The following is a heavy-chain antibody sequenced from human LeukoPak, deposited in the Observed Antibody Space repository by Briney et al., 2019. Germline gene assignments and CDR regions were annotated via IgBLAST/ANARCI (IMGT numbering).Heavy chain of an antibody. CDR1: GGSISSGDYY. CDR3: ASTATHYDYGDYVLGY. J-gene: IGHJ4*02. V-gene: IGHV4-30-4*01. CDR2: IYYSGST. Sequence: SETLSLTCTVSGGSISSGDYYWSWIRQPPGKGLEWIGYIYYSGSTYYNPSLKSRVTISVDTSKNQFSLKLSSVTAADTTVYYCASTATHYDYGDYVLGYWGQGTLVTVSS. D-gene: IGHD4-17*01.